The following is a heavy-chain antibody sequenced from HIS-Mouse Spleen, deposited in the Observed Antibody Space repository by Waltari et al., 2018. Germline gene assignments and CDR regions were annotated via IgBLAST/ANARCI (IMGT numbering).Heavy chain of an antibody. V-gene: IGHV4-39*07. CDR2: IYYSGST. CDR3: ARAPTGFLEWFDAFDI. J-gene: IGHJ3*02. D-gene: IGHD3-3*01. CDR1: GGSISSSSYY. Sequence: QLQLQESGPVLVKPSETLSLTCTVSGGSISSSSYYWGWIRQPPGKGLEWIGSIYYSGSTYYNPSLKSRVTISVDTSKNQFSLKLSSVTAADTAVYYCARAPTGFLEWFDAFDIWGQGTMVTVSS.